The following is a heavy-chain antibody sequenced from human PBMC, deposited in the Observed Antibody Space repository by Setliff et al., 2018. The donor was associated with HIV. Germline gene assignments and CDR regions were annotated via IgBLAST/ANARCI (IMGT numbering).Heavy chain of an antibody. CDR3: ARGPQYNFWGGYLGL. CDR1: GFTFSSYS. Sequence: GGSLRLSCAASGFTFSSYSMNWVRQAPGKGLEWVSSISSSSSYIYYADSVKGRFTISRDNAKNSLYLQMNSLRAEDTAVYYCARGPQYNFWGGYLGLWGRGTLVTVSS. J-gene: IGHJ4*02. CDR2: ISSSSSYI. D-gene: IGHD3-3*01. V-gene: IGHV3-21*01.